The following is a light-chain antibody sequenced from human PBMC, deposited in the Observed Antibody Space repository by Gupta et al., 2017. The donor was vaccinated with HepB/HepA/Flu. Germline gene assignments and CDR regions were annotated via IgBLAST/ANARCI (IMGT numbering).Light chain of an antibody. V-gene: IGKV4-1*01. CDR3: QQYDSTPPT. CDR1: QSVLYSSNNKNY. Sequence: DIVMTQSPDSLAVSLGERATINCKSSQSVLYSSNNKNYLAWYQQKPGQPPKLLIYCASTRESGVPDRFSGSGSGTDFTLTISSLQAEDVAVYYYQQYDSTPPTFGQGTKVEIK. CDR2: CAS. J-gene: IGKJ1*01.